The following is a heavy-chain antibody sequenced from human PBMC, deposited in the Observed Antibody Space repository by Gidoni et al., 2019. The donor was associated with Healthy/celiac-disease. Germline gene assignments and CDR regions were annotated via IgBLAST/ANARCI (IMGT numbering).Heavy chain of an antibody. CDR2: ISSSGSTI. Sequence: QVQLVECGGGLFKPGGSQRLSCAASGLTFSDYYMSWIRQAPGKGLEWVSYISSSGSTIYYADSVKGRFTISRDNAKNSLYLQMNSLRAEDTAVYYCARGDGDKRQNAFDIWGQGTMVTVSS. V-gene: IGHV3-11*01. J-gene: IGHJ3*02. D-gene: IGHD4-17*01. CDR1: GLTFSDYY. CDR3: ARGDGDKRQNAFDI.